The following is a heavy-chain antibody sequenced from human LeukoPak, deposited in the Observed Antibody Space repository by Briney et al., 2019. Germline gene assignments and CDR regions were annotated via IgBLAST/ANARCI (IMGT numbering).Heavy chain of an antibody. V-gene: IGHV3-7*01. D-gene: IGHD6-13*01. J-gene: IGHJ5*02. CDR1: RFTFSSYW. Sequence: GGSLRLSCAASRFTFSSYWMSWVRQAPGKGLEWVANIKQDGSEKYYVDSVKGRFTISRDNAKNSLYLQMNSLRAEDTAVYYCARYRDSSSWYWFDPWGQGTLVTVSS. CDR2: IKQDGSEK. CDR3: ARYRDSSSWYWFDP.